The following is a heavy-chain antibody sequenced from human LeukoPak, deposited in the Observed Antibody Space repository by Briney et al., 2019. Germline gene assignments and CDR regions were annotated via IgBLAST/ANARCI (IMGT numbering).Heavy chain of an antibody. J-gene: IGHJ4*02. CDR1: GFTLGNSW. CDR2: IKEDGSER. V-gene: IGHV3-7*03. D-gene: IGHD2-8*01. Sequence: GSSLRLSCASSGFTLGNSWMTWVRQTPGKGLEWVASIKEDGSERQYVDAVKGRFSISRDNTKGSLFLRLNSLRAEDTAVYYCARDLGYCTNGACHTRFDYWGQGTLVTVSS. CDR3: ARDLGYCTNGACHTRFDY.